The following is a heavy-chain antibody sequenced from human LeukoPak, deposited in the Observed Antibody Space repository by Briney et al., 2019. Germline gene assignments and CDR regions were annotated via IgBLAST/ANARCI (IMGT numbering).Heavy chain of an antibody. Sequence: GGSLRPSCAPSGFTSRTFALNGVGRAPGKGGRWGAFIRYDGSNKYYADSVKGRFTISRDNSRNTLYLQMNSLRAEDTAVYYCAKDNGDLYFDYWGQGTLVTVSS. V-gene: IGHV3-30*02. CDR2: IRYDGSNK. J-gene: IGHJ4*02. CDR1: GFTSRTFA. D-gene: IGHD4-17*01. CDR3: AKDNGDLYFDY.